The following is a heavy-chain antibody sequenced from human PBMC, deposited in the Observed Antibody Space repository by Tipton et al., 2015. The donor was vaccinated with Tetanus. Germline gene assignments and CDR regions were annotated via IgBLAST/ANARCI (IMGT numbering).Heavy chain of an antibody. CDR2: IYYSGST. CDR1: GGSISSGDYY. CDR3: ARELRTCSYGRYYFDY. V-gene: IGHV4-30-4*01. Sequence: TLSLTCTVSGGSISSGDYYWSWIRQPPGKGLEWIGYIYYSGSTYYNPSLKSRVTISVDTSKNQFSLKLSSVTAAGTAVYYCARELRTCSYGRYYFDYWGQGTLVTVSS. D-gene: IGHD5-18*01. J-gene: IGHJ4*02.